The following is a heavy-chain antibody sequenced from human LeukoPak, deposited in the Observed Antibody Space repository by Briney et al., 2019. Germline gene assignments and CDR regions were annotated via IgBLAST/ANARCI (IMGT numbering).Heavy chain of an antibody. J-gene: IGHJ4*02. V-gene: IGHV4-38-2*02. D-gene: IGHD2-2*01. Sequence: SETLSLTCTVSGYSISSGYYWGWIRQPPGKGLEWIGRIYHSGSTYYNPSLKSRVTISVDTSKNQFSLKLSSVTAADTAVYYCARRGVVPAARRQFDYWGQGTLVTVSS. CDR3: ARRGVVPAARRQFDY. CDR2: IYHSGST. CDR1: GYSISSGYY.